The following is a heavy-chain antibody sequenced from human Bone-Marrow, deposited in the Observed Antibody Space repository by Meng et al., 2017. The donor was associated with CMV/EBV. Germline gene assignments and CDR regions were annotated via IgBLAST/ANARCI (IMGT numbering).Heavy chain of an antibody. V-gene: IGHV1-2*02. Sequence: SVKVSCKASGYTFTDYHMHWVRQAPGQGPEWMGWVNPRNGGIKYAQRFLDRVTMTRDTSTATAHMELRSLRLDDTAVYYCAKSMNDFWTGYYPLFDQWGQGTLVTVSS. D-gene: IGHD3/OR15-3a*01. CDR1: GYTFTDYH. CDR3: AKSMNDFWTGYYPLFDQ. J-gene: IGHJ4*02. CDR2: VNPRNGGI.